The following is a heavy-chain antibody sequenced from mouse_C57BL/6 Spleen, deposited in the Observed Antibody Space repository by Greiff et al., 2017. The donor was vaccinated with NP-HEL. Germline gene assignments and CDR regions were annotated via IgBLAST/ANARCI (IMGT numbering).Heavy chain of an antibody. V-gene: IGHV5-17*01. CDR3: ARRDGYSYAMDY. J-gene: IGHJ4*01. D-gene: IGHD2-3*01. Sequence: EVKLVESGGGLVKPGGSLKLSCVASGFTFSDYGMHWVRQAPEKGLAWVAYISSGSSTIYYAHTVKGRFTISRDNAKNTLFLQMTSLRSEDTAMYYCARRDGYSYAMDYWGQGTSVTVSS. CDR1: GFTFSDYG. CDR2: ISSGSSTI.